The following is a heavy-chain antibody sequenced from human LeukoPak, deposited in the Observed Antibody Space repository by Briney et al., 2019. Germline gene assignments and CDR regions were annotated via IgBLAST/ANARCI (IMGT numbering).Heavy chain of an antibody. CDR2: IYTSGST. Sequence: SETLSLTCTVSGYSISSGSYYWSWIRQPAGKGLEWIGRIYTSGSTNYNPSLKSRVTISVDTSKNQFSLKLSSVTAADTAVYYCARRRSGYSYGLWGQGTLVTVSS. CDR1: GYSISSGSYY. V-gene: IGHV4-61*02. CDR3: ARRRSGYSYGL. J-gene: IGHJ4*02. D-gene: IGHD5-18*01.